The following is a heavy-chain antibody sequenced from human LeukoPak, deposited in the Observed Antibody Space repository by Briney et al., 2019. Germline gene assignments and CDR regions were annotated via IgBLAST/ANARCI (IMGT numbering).Heavy chain of an antibody. D-gene: IGHD3-3*01. J-gene: IGHJ4*02. CDR2: INQDGSEK. Sequence: AGSLRLSCAASGFTVSSNYMSWVRQAPGKGLEWVANINQDGSEKYYVDSVKGRFTISRDNAKNSLYLQMNSLRAEDTAVYYCATPYYDHWSGYSGHWGQGTLVTVSS. CDR3: ATPYYDHWSGYSGH. V-gene: IGHV3-7*01. CDR1: GFTVSSNY.